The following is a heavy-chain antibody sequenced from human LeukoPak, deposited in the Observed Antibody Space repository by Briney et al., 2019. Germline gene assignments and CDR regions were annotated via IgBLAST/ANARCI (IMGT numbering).Heavy chain of an antibody. CDR2: ISTTSTYT. V-gene: IGHV3-11*03. CDR1: GFTFSDYY. D-gene: IGHD1-26*01. CDR3: ARNVGY. J-gene: IGHJ4*02. Sequence: PGGSLRLSCAASGFTFSDYYMSYIRQAPGKGLEWVSYISTTSTYTDYADSVRGRFTISRDNSKNTVYLQMNSLRDEDTAVYYRARNVGYWGQGTLVTVSS.